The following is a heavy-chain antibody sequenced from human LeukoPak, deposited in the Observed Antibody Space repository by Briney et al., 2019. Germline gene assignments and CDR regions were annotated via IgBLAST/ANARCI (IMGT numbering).Heavy chain of an antibody. CDR2: ISGSGGST. CDR3: AKASSGYYFFDY. CDR1: GFTFSSYA. V-gene: IGHV3-23*01. Sequence: GGCLRLSCAVSGFTFSSYAMSWVRQAPGKGLEWFSAISGSGGSTYYADSVKGRFTISRDNSKNSLYLQMNSLRAEDTALYYCAKASSGYYFFDYWGQGTLVIVSS. J-gene: IGHJ4*02. D-gene: IGHD3-22*01.